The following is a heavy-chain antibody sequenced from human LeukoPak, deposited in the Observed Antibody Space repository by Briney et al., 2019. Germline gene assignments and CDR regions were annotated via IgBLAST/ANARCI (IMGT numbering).Heavy chain of an antibody. J-gene: IGHJ4*02. D-gene: IGHD6-19*01. V-gene: IGHV3-30*02. CDR1: GFTFSSYA. Sequence: QTGGSLRLSCAASGFTFSSYAMHWVRQAPGKGLEWVAFIRYDGSNKYYADSVKGRFTISRDNSKNTLYLQMNSLRAEDTAVYYCAKDHGAPLYMHGDSGWFVPSFIDYWGQGTLVTVSS. CDR3: AKDHGAPLYMHGDSGWFVPSFIDY. CDR2: IRYDGSNK.